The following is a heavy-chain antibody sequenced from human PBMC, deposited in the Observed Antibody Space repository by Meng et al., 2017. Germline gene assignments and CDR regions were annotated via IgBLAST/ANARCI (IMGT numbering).Heavy chain of an antibody. V-gene: IGHV4-31*03. CDR3: ASKGGLSTYNWFDP. Sequence: QVRLLEPGPGLATPSQTLSLTCTVSGGSISSGGYYWSWIRQHPGKGLEWIGYIYYSGSTYYNPSLKSRVTISVDTSKNQFSLKLSSVTAADTAVYYCASKGGLSTYNWFDPWGQGTLVTVSS. CDR2: IYYSGST. J-gene: IGHJ5*02. CDR1: GGSISSGGYY. D-gene: IGHD5-12*01.